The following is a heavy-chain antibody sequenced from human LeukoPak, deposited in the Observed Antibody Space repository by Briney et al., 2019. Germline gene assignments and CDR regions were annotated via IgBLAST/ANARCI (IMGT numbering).Heavy chain of an antibody. Sequence: PSATLALTWTVDRRVMKGCYCRWMPQPQKKGLEWIGYIYYSGSTNYNPSLKSRVTISVHKSKNQFSLKLSSVTAADTAVYYCARHGYSSGSLAWFDPWGQGTQVTVSS. CDR3: ARHGYSSGSLAWFDP. D-gene: IGHD6-19*01. J-gene: IGHJ5*02. CDR1: RRVMKGCY. V-gene: IGHV4-59*01. CDR2: IYYSGST.